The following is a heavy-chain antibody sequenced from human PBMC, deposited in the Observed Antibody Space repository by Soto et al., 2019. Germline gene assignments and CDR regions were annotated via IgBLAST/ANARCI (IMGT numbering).Heavy chain of an antibody. CDR1: GFTFSSYG. V-gene: IGHV3-30*03. Sequence: LRLSCAASGFTFSSYGMHRVRQAPGKGLEWVAVISYDGSKKYYADSVKGRFSISRDNSKNTLYLQMNSLRAEDTAVYYCATPLYYHDSSGYLPFDYWGQGTQVTSPQ. D-gene: IGHD3-22*01. CDR3: ATPLYYHDSSGYLPFDY. CDR2: ISYDGSKK. J-gene: IGHJ4*02.